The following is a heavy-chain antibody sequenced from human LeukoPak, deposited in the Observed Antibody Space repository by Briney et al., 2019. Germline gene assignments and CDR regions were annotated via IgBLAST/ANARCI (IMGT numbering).Heavy chain of an antibody. Sequence: GGSLRLSCAASGVTFSGYSMNWVRQAPGKGLEWVSAITATSLHIYYADSVKGRFTISRDNAKNSLYLQMNSLRAEDTAVYYCARDLTQLGMGVLVAYYYYMDVWGKGTTVTVSS. CDR2: ITATSLHI. V-gene: IGHV3-21*01. D-gene: IGHD7-27*01. CDR3: ARDLTQLGMGVLVAYYYYMDV. CDR1: GVTFSGYS. J-gene: IGHJ6*03.